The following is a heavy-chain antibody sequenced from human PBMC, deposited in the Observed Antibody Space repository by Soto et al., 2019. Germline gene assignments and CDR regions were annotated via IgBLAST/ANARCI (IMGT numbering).Heavy chain of an antibody. D-gene: IGHD3-3*01. Sequence: QMQLQESGPGLVKPSQTLSLTCTVSGGSISSGDYYWSWIRQPPGKGLEWIGYIYYSGSTYYNPSLKSRVTISVDTSKNQFSLKLSSVTAADTAVYYCARDQPGGIFGVDPWGQGTLVTVSS. CDR1: GGSISSGDYY. J-gene: IGHJ5*02. CDR2: IYYSGST. CDR3: ARDQPGGIFGVDP. V-gene: IGHV4-30-4*01.